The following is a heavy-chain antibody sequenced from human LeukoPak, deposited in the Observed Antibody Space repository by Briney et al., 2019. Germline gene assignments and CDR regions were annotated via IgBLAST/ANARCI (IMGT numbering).Heavy chain of an antibody. CDR3: ARGATVTTPFDY. Sequence: SETLSLTCTVSGGSISSGSYYWSWIRQPAGKGLEWIGRIYTSGSTNYNPSLKSRVTISVDTSKNRFSLKLSSVTAADTAVYYCARGATVTTPFDYWGQGTLVTVSS. CDR2: IYTSGST. CDR1: GGSISSGSYY. J-gene: IGHJ4*02. D-gene: IGHD4-17*01. V-gene: IGHV4-61*02.